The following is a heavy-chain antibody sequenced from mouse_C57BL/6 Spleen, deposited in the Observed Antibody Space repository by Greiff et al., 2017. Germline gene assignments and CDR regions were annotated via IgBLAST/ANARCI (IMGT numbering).Heavy chain of an antibody. Sequence: EVQLQQSGPELVKPGASVKISCKASGYTFTDYYMNWVKQSHGKSLEWIGDINPNNGGTSYNQKFKGKATLTVDKSSSTAYMELRSLTSEDSAVYYCARGDYDYDGYYAMDYWGQGTSVTVSS. CDR3: ARGDYDYDGYYAMDY. CDR1: GYTFTDYY. CDR2: INPNNGGT. V-gene: IGHV1-26*01. D-gene: IGHD2-4*01. J-gene: IGHJ4*01.